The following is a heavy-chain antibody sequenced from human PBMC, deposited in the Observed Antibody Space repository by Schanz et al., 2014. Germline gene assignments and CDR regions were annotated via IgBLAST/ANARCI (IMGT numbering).Heavy chain of an antibody. J-gene: IGHJ6*02. CDR3: ARGGRYCSGGGCHYPYNYYGMDV. V-gene: IGHV4-34*01. CDR2: INYSGSA. D-gene: IGHD2-15*01. Sequence: VQLQQWGAGRLRPAETLSLTCAVYGGSVSGYFWTWIRQSPRKGLEWIGEINYSGSAHYNPSLTSRLTISMDASKSHLSLKMKSGSAADTAVYYCARGGRYCSGGGCHYPYNYYGMDVWGQGTTVTVSS. CDR1: GGSVSGYF.